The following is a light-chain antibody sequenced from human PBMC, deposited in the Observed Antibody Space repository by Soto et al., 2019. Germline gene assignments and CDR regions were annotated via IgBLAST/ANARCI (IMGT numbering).Light chain of an antibody. J-gene: IGKJ1*01. CDR1: QSVGSY. CDR2: DAS. CDR3: QHRSNQPVTWT. V-gene: IGKV3-11*01. Sequence: EIVLTQSPATLSLSPGERATLSCRASQSVGSYLAWYQQKPGQAPRLLIYDASNRATGIPARFSGSGSGTDFTVTITSLEPEDFAVQDCQHRSNQPVTWTFGQGTKVEIK.